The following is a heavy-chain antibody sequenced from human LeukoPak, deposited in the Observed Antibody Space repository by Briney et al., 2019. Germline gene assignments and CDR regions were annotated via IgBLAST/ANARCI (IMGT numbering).Heavy chain of an antibody. CDR1: GFTFSSYG. CDR2: IRYGGSNK. V-gene: IGHV3-30*02. D-gene: IGHD3-22*01. J-gene: IGHJ4*02. Sequence: PGGSVTLFCAASGFTFSSYGMQCVRQATGKALEGVPFIRYGGSNKYYADSVKGRFTISRDNSENTLYLQMNSLRAEVTAVYYCAKDSTHYRVWDDYESRGLYYWGQGTLGTVSS. CDR3: AKDSTHYRVWDDYESRGLYY.